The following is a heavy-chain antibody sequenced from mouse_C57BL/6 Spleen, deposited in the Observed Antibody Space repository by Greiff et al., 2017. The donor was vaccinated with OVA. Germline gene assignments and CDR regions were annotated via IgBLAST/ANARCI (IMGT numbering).Heavy chain of an antibody. V-gene: IGHV3-6*01. CDR1: GYSITSGYY. D-gene: IGHD1-1*01. CDR3: ARVGNYVDAMDY. CDR2: ISYDGSN. Sequence: EVKLQESGPGLVKPSQSLSLTCSVTGYSITSGYYWHWIRQFPGNKLEWMGYISYDGSNNYNPSLKNRISITRDTSKNQFFLKLNSVTTEDTATYYCARVGNYVDAMDYWGQGTSVTVSS. J-gene: IGHJ4*01.